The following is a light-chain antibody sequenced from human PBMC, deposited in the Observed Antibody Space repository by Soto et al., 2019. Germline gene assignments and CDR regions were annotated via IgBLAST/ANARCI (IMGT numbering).Light chain of an antibody. CDR2: DAS. CDR1: QSVSSF. J-gene: IGKJ1*01. V-gene: IGKV3-11*01. CDR3: QQYNNWPPWT. Sequence: EIGLTQSPATLSLSPGEGATLSCRASQSVSSFLAWYQQKPGQAPRLLIYDASNRATGIPARFSGSGSGTEFTLSISSLQSEDFAVYYCQQYNNWPPWTFGQGTKVDIK.